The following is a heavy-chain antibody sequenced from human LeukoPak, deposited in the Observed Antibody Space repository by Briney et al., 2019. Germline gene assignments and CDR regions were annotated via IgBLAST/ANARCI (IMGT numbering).Heavy chain of an antibody. CDR1: GGSISSGSYY. Sequence: PSETLSLTCTVSGGSISSGSYYWSWIRQPAGKGLEWIGRIYTSGSTNYNPSLKSRVTISVDTSKNQFSLKLSSVTAADTAVYYCARESFHERDSSGYTAGYYYYYYMDVWGKGTTVTISS. D-gene: IGHD3-22*01. CDR3: ARESFHERDSSGYTAGYYYYYYMDV. V-gene: IGHV4-61*02. CDR2: IYTSGST. J-gene: IGHJ6*03.